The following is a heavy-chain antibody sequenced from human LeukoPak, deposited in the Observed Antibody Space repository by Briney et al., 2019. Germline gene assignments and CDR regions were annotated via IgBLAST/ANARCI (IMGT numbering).Heavy chain of an antibody. CDR1: GFTFSDYY. CDR2: IKQDGSEK. D-gene: IGHD5-24*01. J-gene: IGHJ5*02. V-gene: IGHV3-7*03. Sequence: SGGSLRLSCAASGFTFSDYYMSWVRQAPGKGLEWVANIKQDGSEKYYVDSVKGRFTISRDNAKNSLYLQMNSLRAEDTAVYYCARGLRWLQLEGRSNWFDPWGQGTLVTVSS. CDR3: ARGLRWLQLEGRSNWFDP.